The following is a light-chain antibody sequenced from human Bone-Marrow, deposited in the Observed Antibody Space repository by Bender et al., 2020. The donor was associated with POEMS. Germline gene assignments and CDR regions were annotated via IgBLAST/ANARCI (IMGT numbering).Light chain of an antibody. CDR1: SSDVGGYNY. Sequence: QSALTQPASVSGSPGQSITISCTGASSDVGGYNYVSWYQQHPGKAPKLILYDVTNRPSGVSYRFSGSKSGNTASLTISGLRAEDEADYYCSSYTNTNTYVFGTGTKVTVL. CDR2: DVT. J-gene: IGLJ1*01. CDR3: SSYTNTNTYV. V-gene: IGLV2-14*03.